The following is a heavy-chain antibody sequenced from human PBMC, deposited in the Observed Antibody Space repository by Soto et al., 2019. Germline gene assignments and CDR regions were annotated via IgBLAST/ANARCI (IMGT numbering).Heavy chain of an antibody. CDR2: INYSGRYM. CDR1: GFSFSRSD. J-gene: IGHJ4*02. V-gene: IGHV3-21*06. D-gene: IGHD3-22*01. Sequence: GSLILSCAPSGFSFSRSDMTWVRQAPGKGLEYVSSINYSGRYMFYAGSLRGRLTVSRDNAKNSLYLQMNSLRAEDTAVYYCARKSSSDSTGYDYFDHWGQGTLVTVSS. CDR3: ARKSSSDSTGYDYFDH.